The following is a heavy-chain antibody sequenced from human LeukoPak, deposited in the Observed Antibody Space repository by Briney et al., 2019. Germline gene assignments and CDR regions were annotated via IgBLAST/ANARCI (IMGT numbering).Heavy chain of an antibody. CDR1: GYTFTSYW. CDR2: IYPGDSDT. CDR3: ARHETGPYFDY. V-gene: IGHV5-51*01. D-gene: IGHD1-1*01. Sequence: GESLKISCKGSGYTFTSYWIGWVRQMPGKGLECMGIIYPGDSDTRYSPSFQGQVTISADKSISTAYLQWSSLKASDTAIYYCARHETGPYFDYWGQGTLVTVSS. J-gene: IGHJ4*02.